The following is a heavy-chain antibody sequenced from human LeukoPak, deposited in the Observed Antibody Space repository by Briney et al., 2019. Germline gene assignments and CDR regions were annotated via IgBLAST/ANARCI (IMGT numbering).Heavy chain of an antibody. CDR1: GFTFDDYA. CDR2: ISWNSDTR. Sequence: PGGSLRLSCAVSGFTFDDYAMHWVRQVPGKGLEWVAGISWNSDTRGYADSVKGRFTISRDNAKNSLYLQMNSLRPDDTAFYYCAKATGDWYFDLWGRGTLVTVSS. J-gene: IGHJ2*01. CDR3: AKATGDWYFDL. V-gene: IGHV3-9*01. D-gene: IGHD7-27*01.